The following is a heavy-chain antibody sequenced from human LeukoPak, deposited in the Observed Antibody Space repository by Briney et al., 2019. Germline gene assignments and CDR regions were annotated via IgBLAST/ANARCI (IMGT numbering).Heavy chain of an antibody. Sequence: SETLSLTCTVSGGSISSSSYYWGWIRQPPGKGLELIANIYYSGSTYYNPSLKSRVTISVDTSKNQSPLKLSAVTAADTAVYYCASVRRGFGESSKYYSYYYMDVWGNGTTVPISS. CDR1: GGSISSSSYY. V-gene: IGHV4-39*01. CDR2: IYYSGST. D-gene: IGHD3-10*01. CDR3: ASVRRGFGESSKYYSYYYMDV. J-gene: IGHJ6*03.